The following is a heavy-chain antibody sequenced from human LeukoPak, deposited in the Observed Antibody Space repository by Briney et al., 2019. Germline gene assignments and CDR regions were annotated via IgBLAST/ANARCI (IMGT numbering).Heavy chain of an antibody. V-gene: IGHV3-7*01. J-gene: IGHJ4*02. Sequence: SGGSLRLSCAASGFTFSTYWMSWVRQAPGKGLEWVANIKQDGSEKYYVDSVKGRFTISRDNAKNSLYLQMNSLRAEDTAVYYCTGHHQAYSRTYWGQGTLVTVSS. CDR3: TGHHQAYSRTY. CDR1: GFTFSTYW. D-gene: IGHD6-13*01. CDR2: IKQDGSEK.